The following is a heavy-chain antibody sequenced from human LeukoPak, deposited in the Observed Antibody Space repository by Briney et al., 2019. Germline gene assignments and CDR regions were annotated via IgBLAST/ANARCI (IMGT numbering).Heavy chain of an antibody. CDR1: GFTFNNYS. J-gene: IGHJ6*03. Sequence: GGSLRLSCAASGFTFNNYSMNWVRQAPGKGLEWVSYISSSGSSIYYADSVKGRFTISRDNAENSLNLQMNSLRAEDTAVYYCARGDNWNSYYYYYMDVWGKGTTVTVFS. V-gene: IGHV3-48*04. D-gene: IGHD1-7*01. CDR3: ARGDNWNSYYYYYMDV. CDR2: ISSSGSSI.